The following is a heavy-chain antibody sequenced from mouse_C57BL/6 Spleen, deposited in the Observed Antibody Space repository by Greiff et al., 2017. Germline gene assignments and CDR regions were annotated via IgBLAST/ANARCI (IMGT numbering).Heavy chain of an antibody. CDR2: IYPSDSET. D-gene: IGHD2-4*01. CDR1: GYTFTSYW. CDR3: ARDDYDEKGYAMGY. V-gene: IGHV1-61*01. J-gene: IGHJ4*01. Sequence: QVQLQQPGAELVRPGSSVKLSCKASGYTFTSYWMDWVKQRPGQGLEWIGNIYPSDSETHYNQKFKDKATLTVDKSSSTAYMQLSSLTSEDSAVYYCARDDYDEKGYAMGYWGQGTSVTVSS.